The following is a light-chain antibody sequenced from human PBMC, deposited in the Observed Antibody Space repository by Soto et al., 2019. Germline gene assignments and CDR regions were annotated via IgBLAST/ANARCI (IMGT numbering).Light chain of an antibody. J-gene: IGLJ1*01. CDR3: TSNATGSLYV. Sequence: QSALTQPASVSRSPGQSITISCTGASSDFTAYNYVSWYQQYPGKVPKLLIYKVSNRPSGVSNRFSGAMSGNTASLRISGLRAEDEADYFCTSNATGSLYVFGTGTQLTVL. V-gene: IGLV2-14*01. CDR2: KVS. CDR1: SSDFTAYNY.